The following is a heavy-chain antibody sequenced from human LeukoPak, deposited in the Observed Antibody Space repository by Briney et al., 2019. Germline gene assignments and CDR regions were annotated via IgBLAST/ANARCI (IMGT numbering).Heavy chain of an antibody. CDR3: ARHSGASPHYFDY. J-gene: IGHJ4*02. D-gene: IGHD1-26*01. CDR2: IYYSGTT. V-gene: IGHV4-59*08. CDR1: GGSISNYY. Sequence: SETLSLTCTVSGGSISNYYWSWIRQPPGKGLEGIGFIYYSGTTHYNPSLKSRVTMSVATSNNLFSLRLSSVTAADTAIYYCARHSGASPHYFDYWGQGALVTVSS.